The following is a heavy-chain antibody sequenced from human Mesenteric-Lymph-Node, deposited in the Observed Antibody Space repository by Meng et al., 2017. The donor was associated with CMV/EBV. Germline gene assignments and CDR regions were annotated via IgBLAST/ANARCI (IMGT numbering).Heavy chain of an antibody. CDR1: GGTFSSYA. CDR3: ARDLKVGCTLDLCYRWFDV. Sequence: SVKVSCKASGGTFSSYAINWVRHAPGQGLEWMGGIIPVLGKVNYAQNFQGRVTITADRSTSTAYMELSSLRSEDTAVYCCARDLKVGCTLDLCYRWFDVCGHGTLVTVSS. J-gene: IGHJ5*01. V-gene: IGHV1-69*10. D-gene: IGHD2-8*01. CDR2: IIPVLGKV.